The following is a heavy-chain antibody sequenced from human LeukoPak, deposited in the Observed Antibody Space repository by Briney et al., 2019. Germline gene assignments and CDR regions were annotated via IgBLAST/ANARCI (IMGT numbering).Heavy chain of an antibody. CDR2: INPSVGST. J-gene: IGHJ4*02. V-gene: IGHV1-46*01. CDR3: ARDQFVPRFRDGYTMGY. Sequence: ASVKVSCKASGYTFTNYYMHWVRQAPGQGLEWMGIINPSVGSTSYAQKFQGRVTMTRDTSTSTVYMELSSLRSEDTAVYYCARDQFVPRFRDGYTMGYWGQGTLVTVSS. CDR1: GYTFTNYY. D-gene: IGHD5-24*01.